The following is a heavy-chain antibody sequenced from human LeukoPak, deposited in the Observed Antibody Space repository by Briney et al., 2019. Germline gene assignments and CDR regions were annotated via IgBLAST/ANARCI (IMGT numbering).Heavy chain of an antibody. V-gene: IGHV4-4*02. J-gene: IGHJ4*02. CDR3: ARSMGDRYCSSTSCYAWGLIDY. Sequence: SGTLSLTCAVSGGSISSSNWWSWVRQPPGKGLEWIGEIYHSGSTNYNPSLKSRVTISVDKSKNQFSLKLSSVTAADTAVYYCARSMGDRYCSSTSCYAWGLIDYWGQGTLVTVSS. D-gene: IGHD2-2*01. CDR2: IYHSGST. CDR1: GGSISSSNW.